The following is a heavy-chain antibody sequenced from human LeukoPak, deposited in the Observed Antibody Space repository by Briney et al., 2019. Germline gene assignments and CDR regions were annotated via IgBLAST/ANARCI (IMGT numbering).Heavy chain of an antibody. CDR3: ARETSTAAGPSYFDY. D-gene: IGHD6-13*01. CDR2: IYYSGST. Sequence: SETLSLTCTVSGGSISSGDYYWSWIRQPPGKGLEWIGYIYYSGSTYYNPSLKSRVTISVDTSKNQFSLKLSSVTAADTAVYYCARETSTAAGPSYFDYWGQGTLVTVSS. J-gene: IGHJ4*02. CDR1: GGSISSGDYY. V-gene: IGHV4-30-4*01.